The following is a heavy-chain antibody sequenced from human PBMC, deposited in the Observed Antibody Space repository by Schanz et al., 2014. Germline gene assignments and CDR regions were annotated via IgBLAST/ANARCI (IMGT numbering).Heavy chain of an antibody. CDR2: VSRSTPDI. CDR1: GFGFSNYG. V-gene: IGHV3-48*01. CDR3: VRDSFFAFDY. J-gene: IGHJ4*02. Sequence: EVQLVESGGGLIQPGGSLRLSCAASGFGFSNYGMHWVRQAPGKGLEWVSYVSRSTPDIYYADSVKGRFTMSRDNAKNSVFLQMNSLRAEDTAVYYCVRDSFFAFDYWGQGTLVTVSS. D-gene: IGHD3-3*01.